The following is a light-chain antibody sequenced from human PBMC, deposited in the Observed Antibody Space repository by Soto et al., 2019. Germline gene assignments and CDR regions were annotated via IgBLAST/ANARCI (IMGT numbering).Light chain of an antibody. CDR2: GVS. J-gene: IGKJ4*01. CDR3: QQYNSYPLT. CDR1: QTGSNSY. Sequence: IVLTQSPCTLYLTPGEIATLSCRASQTGSNSYLAWYQQKSGQAPRLLIYGVSTRATGTPDRFSGSGSGTEFTLTISSLQPDDFATYYCQQYNSYPLTFGGGTKVDIK. V-gene: IGKV3-20*01.